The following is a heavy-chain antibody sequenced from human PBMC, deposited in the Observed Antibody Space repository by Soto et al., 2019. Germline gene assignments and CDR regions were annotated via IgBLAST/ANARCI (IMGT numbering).Heavy chain of an antibody. Sequence: QVQLVESGGGVVQSGRSLRLSCAASGFTFSSYGMHWVRQAPGKGLEWVAVIWYDGSNKYYADSVKGRFTISRDNSKNTLYLQMNSLRAEDTAVYYCARDAGATTLTVTMSWFDPWGQGTLVTVSS. J-gene: IGHJ5*02. D-gene: IGHD4-17*01. CDR1: GFTFSSYG. CDR3: ARDAGATTLTVTMSWFDP. V-gene: IGHV3-33*01. CDR2: IWYDGSNK.